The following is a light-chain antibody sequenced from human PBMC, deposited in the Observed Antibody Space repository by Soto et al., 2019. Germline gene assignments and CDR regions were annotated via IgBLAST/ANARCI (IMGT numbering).Light chain of an antibody. J-gene: IGKJ4*01. CDR2: AAS. CDR3: QQADSFPLS. Sequence: DIQMTQSPSSVSASTGDRVTISCRASQSIYKWLVWYQQKPGEAPKLLIYAASSLQSGVPSRFSGSGYGTDFTLTISSLQPEDFATYYCQQADSFPLSFGGGTKVDIK. CDR1: QSIYKW. V-gene: IGKV1-12*01.